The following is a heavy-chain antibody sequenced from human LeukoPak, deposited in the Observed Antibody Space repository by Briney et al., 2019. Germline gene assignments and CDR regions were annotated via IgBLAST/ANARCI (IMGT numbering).Heavy chain of an antibody. V-gene: IGHV3-30*02. J-gene: IGHJ4*02. CDR1: GFTFSSYG. CDR2: IRYDGSNK. CDR3: AKSVLYSIVATASIDY. Sequence: PGGSLRLSCAASGFTFSSYGVHWVRQAPGKGLEWVAFIRYDGSNKYYADSVKGRFTISRDNSKNTLYLQMNSLRAEDTAVYYCAKSVLYSIVATASIDYWGQGTLVTVSS. D-gene: IGHD5-12*01.